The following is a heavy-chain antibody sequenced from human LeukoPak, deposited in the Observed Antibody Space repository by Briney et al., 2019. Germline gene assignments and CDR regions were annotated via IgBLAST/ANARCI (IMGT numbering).Heavy chain of an antibody. CDR1: GGTFSSYA. J-gene: IGHJ6*02. Sequence: ASVKVSCKASGGTFSSYAISWVRQAPGQGLEWMGGIIPIFGTANYAQKFQGRVTITADESTSTAYMELSSLRSEDTAVYYCAMAGRGYYFGMDVWGQGTTVTVSS. CDR2: IIPIFGTA. V-gene: IGHV1-69*13. CDR3: AMAGRGYYFGMDV. D-gene: IGHD6-19*01.